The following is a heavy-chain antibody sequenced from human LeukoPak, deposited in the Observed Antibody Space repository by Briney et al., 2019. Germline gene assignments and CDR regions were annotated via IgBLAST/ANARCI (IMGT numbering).Heavy chain of an antibody. CDR2: IIPILGIA. CDR3: ARGPSSGSYDY. D-gene: IGHD1-26*01. J-gene: IGHJ4*02. CDR1: GGTFSSYA. V-gene: IGHV1-69*04. Sequence: SVKVSCKASGGTFSSYAISWVRQAPGQGLEWMGRIIPILGIANYAQKFQGRVTITADKSTSTAYMELSSLRSEDTAVYYCARGPSSGSYDYWGQGTLVTVSS.